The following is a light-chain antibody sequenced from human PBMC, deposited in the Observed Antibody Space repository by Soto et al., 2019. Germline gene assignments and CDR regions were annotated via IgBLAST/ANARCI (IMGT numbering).Light chain of an antibody. Sequence: DIQMTQSPSSLSASVGDIVTITFRASQGIDRWLACYQQKPGKAPKVLIYAASSLRSGVPSRFSGSGSGTDFSLTISSLQPEDLATYYCKQSKSFPLTFGGGTKVDIK. CDR2: AAS. CDR3: KQSKSFPLT. CDR1: QGIDRW. V-gene: IGKV1-12*01. J-gene: IGKJ4*01.